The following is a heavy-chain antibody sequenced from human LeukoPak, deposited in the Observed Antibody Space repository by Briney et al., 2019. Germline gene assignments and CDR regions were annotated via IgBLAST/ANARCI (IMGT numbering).Heavy chain of an antibody. D-gene: IGHD6-6*01. CDR3: VKDEWYGSSSYFDI. Sequence: PGGSLRLSCAASGFTFSIYVMSWVRQAPGKGLEWVSTISGGTSGTHYADSVRGRFTISRDNSKNTLYLQLNSLRADDTAVYYCVKDEWYGSSSYFDIWGQGTLVTVSS. J-gene: IGHJ4*02. CDR2: ISGGTSGT. V-gene: IGHV3-23*01. CDR1: GFTFSIYV.